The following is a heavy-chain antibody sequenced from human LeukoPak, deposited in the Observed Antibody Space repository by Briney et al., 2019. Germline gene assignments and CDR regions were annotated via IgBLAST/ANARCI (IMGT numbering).Heavy chain of an antibody. D-gene: IGHD3-22*01. CDR2: IIPILGIA. J-gene: IGHJ3*02. V-gene: IGHV1-69*04. CDR1: GGTFSSYA. Sequence: ASVKVSCKASGGTFSSYAISWVRQAPGQGLEWMGRIIPILGIANYAQKFQGRVTITVDKSTSTAYMELSSLRSEDTAVYYCARDYYDSSGWGRWGVAFDIWGQGTMVTVSS. CDR3: ARDYYDSSGWGRWGVAFDI.